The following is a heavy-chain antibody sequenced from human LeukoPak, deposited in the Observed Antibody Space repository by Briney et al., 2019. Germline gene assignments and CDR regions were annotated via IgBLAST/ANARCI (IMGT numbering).Heavy chain of an antibody. CDR1: GYAYTSYG. D-gene: IGHD6-19*01. J-gene: IGHJ5*02. Sequence: GATVKVSCKASGYAYTSYGVSWVRQAPGQGLEWMGWISAYNGDTNYAQRLQGRVTMTTDTSTSTVYMELRSLRSDDTAVYYCARDRGSSAWHPINGFDPWGQGTLVTVFS. CDR2: ISAYNGDT. V-gene: IGHV1-18*01. CDR3: ARDRGSSAWHPINGFDP.